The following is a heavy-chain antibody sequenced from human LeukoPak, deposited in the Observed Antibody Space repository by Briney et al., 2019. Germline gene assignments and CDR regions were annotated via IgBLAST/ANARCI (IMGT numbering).Heavy chain of an antibody. CDR2: IIPILGIA. J-gene: IGHJ4*02. CDR1: GGTFSSNT. Sequence: SVKVSCKASGGTFSSNTISWVRQAPGQGLEWMGRIIPILGIANYAQEFQGRVTITADKSTSTAYMELSSLRSEDTAVYYCASRSSVIREDYWGQGTLVTVSS. CDR3: ASRSSVIREDY. V-gene: IGHV1-69*02. D-gene: IGHD4-11*01.